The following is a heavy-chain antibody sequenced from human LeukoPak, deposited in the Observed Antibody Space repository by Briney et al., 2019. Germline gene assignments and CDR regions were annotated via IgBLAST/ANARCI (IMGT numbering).Heavy chain of an antibody. V-gene: IGHV1-18*01. CDR2: ISAYNGNT. J-gene: IGHJ4*02. Sequence: GASVKVSCKASGYTFTSYGISWVRQAPGQGLEWMGWISAYNGNTNYAQKLQGRVTMTTDTSTSTAYMELRSLRSDDTAVYYCARRAHCGGDCSYFDYWGQGTLVTVSS. D-gene: IGHD2-21*02. CDR3: ARRAHCGGDCSYFDY. CDR1: GYTFTSYG.